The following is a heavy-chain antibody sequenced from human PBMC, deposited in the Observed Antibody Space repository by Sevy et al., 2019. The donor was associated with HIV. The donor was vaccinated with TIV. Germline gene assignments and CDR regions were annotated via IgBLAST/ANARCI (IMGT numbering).Heavy chain of an antibody. CDR2: INPSDGGT. CDR3: ASYTTGSRGDY. CDR1: GYTITRDY. Sequence: ASVKVSCKASGYTITRDYMHWMRQAPGQGLEWMGIINPSDGGTTYAQKFQGRVTMTRDTSTSTVYMELSSLRSEDTAVYYCASYTTGSRGDYWGQGTLVTVSS. D-gene: IGHD3-16*01. V-gene: IGHV1-46*01. J-gene: IGHJ4*02.